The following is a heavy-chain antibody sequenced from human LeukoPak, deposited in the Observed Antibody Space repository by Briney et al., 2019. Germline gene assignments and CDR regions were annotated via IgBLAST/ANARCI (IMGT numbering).Heavy chain of an antibody. Sequence: GGSLRLSCAASGFTFSSYSMNWVRQAPGKGLEWVSTISDDGRTTYYADSVKGRFTISRDNSKNIVYLQMNSLRAEDTAFYYCAKGLGFMPQFDYWGQGTLVAVSS. D-gene: IGHD6-19*01. J-gene: IGHJ4*02. CDR1: GFTFSSYS. CDR2: ISDDGRTT. CDR3: AKGLGFMPQFDY. V-gene: IGHV3-23*01.